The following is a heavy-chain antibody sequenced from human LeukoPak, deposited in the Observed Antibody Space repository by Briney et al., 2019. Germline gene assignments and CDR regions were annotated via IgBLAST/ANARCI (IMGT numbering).Heavy chain of an antibody. CDR2: ISYDGSNK. CDR1: GFTFSSYA. J-gene: IGHJ3*02. V-gene: IGHV3-30-3*01. D-gene: IGHD4-17*01. CDR3: ARSDYDLLDAFDI. Sequence: PGRSLRLSCAASGFTFSSYAMHWVRQAPDKGLEWVAVISYDGSNKYYADSVKGRFTISRDNSKNTLYLQMNSLRAEDTAVYYCARSDYDLLDAFDIWGQGTMVTVSS.